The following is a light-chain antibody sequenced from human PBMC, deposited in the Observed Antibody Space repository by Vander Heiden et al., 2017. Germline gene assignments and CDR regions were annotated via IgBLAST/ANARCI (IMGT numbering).Light chain of an antibody. CDR3: QQCYSTPYT. CDR2: AAS. CDR1: QNINSY. V-gene: IGKV1-39*01. J-gene: IGKJ2*01. Sequence: DIQMTQLPSSLPAPVGDRVPITVRASQNINSYLNWYQQKPGKAPKLLIYAASSLQSGVPARFSGSGSGTDFTLTISRLQPEDLATYYCQQCYSTPYTFGQGTKVEIK.